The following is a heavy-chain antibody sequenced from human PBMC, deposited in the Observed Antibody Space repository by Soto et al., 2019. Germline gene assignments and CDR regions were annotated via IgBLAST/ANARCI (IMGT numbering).Heavy chain of an antibody. D-gene: IGHD3-9*01. V-gene: IGHV3-21*01. Sequence: GGSLRLSCAASGFTFSSYSMNWVRQAPGKGLEWVSSISSSSSYIYYADSVKGRFTISRDNAKNSLYLQMNSLRAEDTAVYYCTRLLTPYDTPGPSWFGPWGQGTLVTVSS. J-gene: IGHJ5*02. CDR3: TRLLTPYDTPGPSWFGP. CDR1: GFTFSSYS. CDR2: ISSSSSYI.